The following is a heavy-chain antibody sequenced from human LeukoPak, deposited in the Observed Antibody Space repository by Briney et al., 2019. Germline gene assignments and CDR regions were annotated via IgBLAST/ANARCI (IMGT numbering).Heavy chain of an antibody. CDR2: IYSGGST. J-gene: IGHJ3*02. CDR3: ARYPTAKPPI. Sequence: GGSLRLSCAASGFTVSSNYMSWVRQAPGKGLEWVSVIYSGGSTYYADSVKGRFTISRDNSRNTLYLQMNSLRAEDTAVYYCARYPTAKPPIWGQGTMVTVSS. CDR1: GFTVSSNY. V-gene: IGHV3-53*01.